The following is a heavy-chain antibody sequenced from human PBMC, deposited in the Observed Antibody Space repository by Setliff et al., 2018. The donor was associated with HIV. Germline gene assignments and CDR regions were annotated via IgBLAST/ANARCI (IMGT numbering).Heavy chain of an antibody. CDR2: IYYSGST. Sequence: PSETLSLTCTVSGGSISSSYWTWTRQPPGKGLEWIGYIYYSGSTYYNPSLKSRVTISVDTSKNQFSLKLSSVTAADTAVYYCARGYPVSYYYYMDVWGKGTTVTVSS. CDR3: ARGYPVSYYYYMDV. CDR1: GGSISSSY. J-gene: IGHJ6*03. V-gene: IGHV4-59*06. D-gene: IGHD3-16*02.